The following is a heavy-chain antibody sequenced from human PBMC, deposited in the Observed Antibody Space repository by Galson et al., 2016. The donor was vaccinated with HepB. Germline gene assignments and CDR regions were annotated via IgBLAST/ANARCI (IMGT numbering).Heavy chain of an antibody. V-gene: IGHV6-1*01. J-gene: IGHJ6*04. Sequence: AISGDSVSSNSAAWNWIRQSPSRGLEWLGRTYYRSKWYNDYAVSVKSRIIVNPDTSKNQYSLQLNSVTPEDTAVYYCVEQRKGAPYGMDVRGKGTTVTVSP. CDR3: VEQRKGAPYGMDV. D-gene: IGHD1/OR15-1a*01. CDR1: GDSVSSNSAA. CDR2: TYYRSKWYN.